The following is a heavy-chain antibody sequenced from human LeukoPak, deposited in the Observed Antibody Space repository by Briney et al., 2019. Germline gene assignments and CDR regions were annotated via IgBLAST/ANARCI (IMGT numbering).Heavy chain of an antibody. J-gene: IGHJ5*02. CDR2: IYYSGST. CDR3: ARGGTDDFWSGPGWLDP. Sequence: SETLSLTCTVSGGSISSGGYYWSWIRQHPGKGLEWIGYIYYSGSTYYNPSLKSRVTISVDTSKNQFSLKLSSVTAADTAVYYCARGGTDDFWSGPGWLDPWGQGTLVTVSS. CDR1: GGSISSGGYY. V-gene: IGHV4-31*03. D-gene: IGHD3-3*01.